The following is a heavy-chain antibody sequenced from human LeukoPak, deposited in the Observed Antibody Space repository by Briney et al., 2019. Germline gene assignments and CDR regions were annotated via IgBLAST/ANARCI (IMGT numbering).Heavy chain of an antibody. CDR3: ARSDYGDFFDC. CDR1: GGSISSYY. V-gene: IGHV4-59*01. J-gene: IGHJ4*02. Sequence: SETLSLTCSVSGGSISSYYWSWIRQPPGKGLEWIGYIYYSGSTNYNPSLRSRVTMSVDTSKNQFSLKLSSVTAADTAVYYCARSDYGDFFDCWGQGTLVTVSS. CDR2: IYYSGST. D-gene: IGHD4-17*01.